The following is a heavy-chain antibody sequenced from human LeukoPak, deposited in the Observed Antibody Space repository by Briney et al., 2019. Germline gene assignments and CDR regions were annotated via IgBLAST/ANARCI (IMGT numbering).Heavy chain of an antibody. V-gene: IGHV1-18*01. CDR1: GDTFTSYG. Sequence: ASVKVSCKASGDTFTSYGISWVRQAPGQGLEWMGWISAYNGNTNYAQKLQGRVTMTTDTSTSTAYMELRSLRSDDTAVYYCARAGLKDIVVVVAATLLGYWGQGTLVTVSS. J-gene: IGHJ4*02. CDR2: ISAYNGNT. CDR3: ARAGLKDIVVVVAATLLGY. D-gene: IGHD2-15*01.